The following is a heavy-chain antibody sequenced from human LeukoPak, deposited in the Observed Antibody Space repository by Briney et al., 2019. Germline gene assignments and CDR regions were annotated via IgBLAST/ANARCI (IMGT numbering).Heavy chain of an antibody. J-gene: IGHJ5*02. CDR2: IRRDGRT. CDR1: GYSISNNSYY. D-gene: IGHD1-26*01. CDR3: ARSFADDGSHLGYGS. V-gene: IGHV4-38-2*02. Sequence: PSETLSLTCTVSGYSISNNSYYWAWIRQPPGEGLEWIGSIRRDGRTYYNPSLESRVTISLDTSKNQFSLRLPSVTAADTAVYFCARSFADDGSHLGYGSWGQGTLVTVSS.